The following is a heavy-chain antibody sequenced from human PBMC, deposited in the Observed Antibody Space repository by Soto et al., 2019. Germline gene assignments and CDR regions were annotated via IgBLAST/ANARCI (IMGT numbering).Heavy chain of an antibody. J-gene: IGHJ5*02. CDR2: IYWNDDK. CDR1: GFSLSTSGVG. CDR3: AHVNTIFGVQDNWFDP. V-gene: IGHV2-5*01. Sequence: SGPTLVNPXQTLTLTCTFSGFSLSTSGVGVGWIRQPPGKALEWLALIYWNDDKRYSPSLKSRLTITKDTSKNQVVLTMTNMDPVDTATYYCAHVNTIFGVQDNWFDPWGQGTLVTVSS. D-gene: IGHD3-3*01.